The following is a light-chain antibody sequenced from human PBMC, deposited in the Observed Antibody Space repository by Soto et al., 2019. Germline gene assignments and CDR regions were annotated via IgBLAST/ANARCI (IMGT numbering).Light chain of an antibody. J-gene: IGLJ1*01. CDR3: CSYAGSYFFV. CDR2: DVT. V-gene: IGLV2-11*01. CDR1: SSDVGGYNY. Sequence: QSALTQPPSVSGSPGQSVTISCTGTSSDVGGYNYVSWYQQHPGKAPKLILYDVTERPSGVPDRFSGSKSGNTASLTISGLQDEDEADYHCCSYAGSYFFVFGTGTKLTVL.